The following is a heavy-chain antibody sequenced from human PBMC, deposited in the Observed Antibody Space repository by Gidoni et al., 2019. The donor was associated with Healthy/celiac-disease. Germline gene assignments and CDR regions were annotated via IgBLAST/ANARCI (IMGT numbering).Heavy chain of an antibody. CDR2: IWYDGSNK. Sequence: QVQLVESGGGVVQPGRSLRLSWAASVFTFISYGRHWVRQAPGKGLEWVAVIWYDGSNKYYADSVKGRFTISRDNSKNTLYLQMNSLRAEDTAVYYCARDAGLRFLEWFFDYWGQGTLVTVSS. V-gene: IGHV3-33*01. CDR1: VFTFISYG. CDR3: ARDAGLRFLEWFFDY. J-gene: IGHJ4*02. D-gene: IGHD3-3*01.